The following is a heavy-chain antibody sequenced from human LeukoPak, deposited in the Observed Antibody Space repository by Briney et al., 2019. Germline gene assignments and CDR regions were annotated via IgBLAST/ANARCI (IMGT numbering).Heavy chain of an antibody. CDR1: GLTVSSNY. J-gene: IGHJ3*02. V-gene: IGHV3-53*04. CDR3: ARGPWSDAFDI. D-gene: IGHD2-15*01. CDR2: IYGGGTT. Sequence: GGSLRLSCAASGLTVSSNYMSWVRQAPGKGLEWVSVIYGGGTTNYADSVKGRFIISRHNSHNTLYLQMNSLRAEDTAVYYCARGPWSDAFDIWGQGTMVTVPS.